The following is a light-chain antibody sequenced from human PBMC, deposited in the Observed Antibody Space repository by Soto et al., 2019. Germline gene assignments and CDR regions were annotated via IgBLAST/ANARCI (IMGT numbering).Light chain of an antibody. CDR1: SSDVGGYNY. V-gene: IGLV2-8*01. CDR2: EVS. CDR3: SSYAGSNNLHVL. J-gene: IGLJ2*01. Sequence: QSALTQPPSASGSPGQSVTISCTGTSSDVGGYNYVSWYQQYPGKAPKVMIYEVSKRPSGVPDRFSGSKSGNTASLTVSGLQADDEADYYCSSYAGSNNLHVLFGGGTKLTVL.